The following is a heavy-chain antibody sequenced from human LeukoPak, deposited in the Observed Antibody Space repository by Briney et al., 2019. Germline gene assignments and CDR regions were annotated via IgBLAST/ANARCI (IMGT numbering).Heavy chain of an antibody. V-gene: IGHV4-34*01. D-gene: IGHD2-2*01. CDR2: INHSGST. CDR3: ARGYCSSTSCYTFDY. CDR1: GGSFSGYY. Sequence: SETLSPTCAVYGGSFSGYYWSWIRQPPGKGLEWIGEINHSGSTNYNPSLKSRVTISVDTSKNQFFLKLSSVTAADTAVYYCARGYCSSTSCYTFDYWGQGTLVTVSS. J-gene: IGHJ4*02.